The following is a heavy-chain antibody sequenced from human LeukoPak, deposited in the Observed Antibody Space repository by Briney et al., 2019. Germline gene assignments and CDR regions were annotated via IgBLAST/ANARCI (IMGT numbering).Heavy chain of an antibody. CDR2: ISGSGGST. V-gene: IGHV3-23*01. CDR1: GFTFSSYA. J-gene: IGHJ4*02. CDR3: AKSGDYGDYGESNYFDY. Sequence: GGSLRLSCAASGFTFSSYAMSWVRQAPGKGLEWVSAISGSGGSTYYADSVKGRFTISRDNSKNTLYLQMNSLRAEDTAVYCCAKSGDYGDYGESNYFDYWGQGTLVTVSS. D-gene: IGHD4-17*01.